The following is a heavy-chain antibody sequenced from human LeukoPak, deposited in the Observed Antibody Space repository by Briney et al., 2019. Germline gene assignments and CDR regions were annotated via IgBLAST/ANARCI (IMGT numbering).Heavy chain of an antibody. CDR2: IYYSGST. CDR3: ARVKRYQGSALYNWNYHNWFDP. V-gene: IGHV4-39*07. Sequence: SETLSLTCTVSGGSISSSSYYWGWIRQPPGKGLEWIGSIYYSGSTYYNPSLKSRVTISVDTSKNQFSLKLSSVTAADTAVYYCARVKRYQGSALYNWNYHNWFDPWGQGTLVTVSS. CDR1: GGSISSSSYY. D-gene: IGHD1-7*01. J-gene: IGHJ5*02.